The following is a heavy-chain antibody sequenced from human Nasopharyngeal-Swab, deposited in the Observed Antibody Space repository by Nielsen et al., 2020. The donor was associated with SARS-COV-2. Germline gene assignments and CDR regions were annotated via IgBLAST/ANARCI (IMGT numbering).Heavy chain of an antibody. CDR1: GGSIISYY. CDR2: FYYSGIT. CDR3: AREVVGGLVDS. Sequence: VSLRLSCTVSGGSIISYYWSWIRQSPGKGLDWIGYFYYSGITNYNPSLKSRVTILIDTSKNQFSLKLNSVTAADTAVYYCAREVVGGLVDSWGQGTLVTVS. V-gene: IGHV4-59*12. D-gene: IGHD1-26*01. J-gene: IGHJ4*02.